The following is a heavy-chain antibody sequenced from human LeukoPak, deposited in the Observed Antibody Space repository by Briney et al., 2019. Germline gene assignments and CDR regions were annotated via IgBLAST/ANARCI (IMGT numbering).Heavy chain of an antibody. Sequence: GGSLRLSCAASGFTYRSYWMSWVRQAPGKGLEWVANMKEDGSEKDYADSVKGRFTISRDNAKNSLYLQMNSLRAEDTAVYYCAKDRAVFDYWGQGTLVTVSS. CDR3: AKDRAVFDY. J-gene: IGHJ4*02. D-gene: IGHD5-24*01. CDR2: MKEDGSEK. CDR1: GFTYRSYW. V-gene: IGHV3-7*01.